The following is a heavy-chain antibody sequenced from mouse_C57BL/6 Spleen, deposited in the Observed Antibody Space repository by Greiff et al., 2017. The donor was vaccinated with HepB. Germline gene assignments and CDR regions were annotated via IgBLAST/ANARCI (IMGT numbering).Heavy chain of an antibody. CDR3: ARAYGSSWGY. J-gene: IGHJ2*01. Sequence: VQLQQSGAELVKPGASVKLSCKASGYTFTSYWMQWVKQRPGQGLEWIGEIDPSDSYTNYNQKFKGKATLTVDTSSSTAYMQLSSLTSEDSAVYDCARAYGSSWGYWGQGTTLAVSS. V-gene: IGHV1-50*01. CDR2: IDPSDSYT. CDR1: GYTFTSYW. D-gene: IGHD1-1*01.